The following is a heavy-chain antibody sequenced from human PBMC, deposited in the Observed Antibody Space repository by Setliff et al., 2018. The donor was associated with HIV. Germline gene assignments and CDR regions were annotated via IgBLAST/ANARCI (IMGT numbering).Heavy chain of an antibody. CDR1: GFTFSSYS. J-gene: IGHJ6*03. Sequence: GGSLRLSCAASGFTFSSYSMNWVRQAPGKGLEWVSYISSSSSTIYYTDSVKGRFTISRDNAKKSLYLQMNSLRAEDTAVYYCARGVDLLTAPSYYYYYMDVWGKGTTVTVSS. CDR2: ISSSSSTI. D-gene: IGHD3-9*01. V-gene: IGHV3-48*01. CDR3: ARGVDLLTAPSYYYYYMDV.